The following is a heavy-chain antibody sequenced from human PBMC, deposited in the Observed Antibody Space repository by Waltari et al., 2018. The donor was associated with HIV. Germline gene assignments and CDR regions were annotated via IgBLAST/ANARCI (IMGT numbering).Heavy chain of an antibody. D-gene: IGHD3-22*01. Sequence: EVQLVESGGGLVKPGGSLRLSCAASGFTFSSYSMNWVRQAPGKGLELGSLISRSSSYIYYADSGKGRLTIPRDNAKNSLYLQMNSLRAEDTAVYYCARAPGYYPSRFDPWGQGTLVTVSS. CDR2: ISRSSSYI. V-gene: IGHV3-21*01. CDR1: GFTFSSYS. J-gene: IGHJ5*02. CDR3: ARAPGYYPSRFDP.